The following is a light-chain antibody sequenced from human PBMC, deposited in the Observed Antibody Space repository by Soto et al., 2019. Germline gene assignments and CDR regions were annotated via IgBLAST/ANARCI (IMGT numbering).Light chain of an antibody. V-gene: IGKV3-15*01. J-gene: IGKJ4*01. CDR2: GAS. CDR3: QQYNNWPLT. Sequence: EIVMTQSPATLSVSPGERATLSCRASQSVSSNLAWYQQKPGQAPRLLIYGASTRATGIPARFRGSGSGPEFTLTISSLQSEDFAVYYCQQYNNWPLTFGGGTKVEIK. CDR1: QSVSSN.